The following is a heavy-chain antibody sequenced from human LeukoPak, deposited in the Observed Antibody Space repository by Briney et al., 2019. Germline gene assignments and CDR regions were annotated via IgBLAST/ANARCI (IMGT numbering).Heavy chain of an antibody. CDR3: AKDRTPAARSGGYYLCAYER. Sequence: GGSLRLSCAASGFSFNSYAMTWVRQAPGRGLEWVSSLSGSGGGTWYAGSVKGRFTISRDNSNNVIYLQMNSLRDEDTAIYYCAKDRTPAARSGGYYLCAYERWGTGIMVTVSS. CDR1: GFSFNSYA. D-gene: IGHD1-26*01. V-gene: IGHV3-23*01. J-gene: IGHJ3*01. CDR2: LSGSGGGT.